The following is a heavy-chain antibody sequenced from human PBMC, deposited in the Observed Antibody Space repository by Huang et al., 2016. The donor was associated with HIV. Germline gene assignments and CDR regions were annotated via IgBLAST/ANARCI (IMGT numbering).Heavy chain of an antibody. CDR1: GGSFTGYY. CDR2: MDHRAST. Sequence: QVQLQQWGAGLLKPSETLSLTCAVDGGSFTGYYWSWLRQPPGQGLEWIWEMDHRASTKYNTSLKSRVTRSVDTSKNPFALKLISVTAAGTAMYYWASSPHSARTLDFWGQGTLVTVSS. J-gene: IGHJ4*02. V-gene: IGHV4-34*01. D-gene: IGHD6-6*01. CDR3: ASSPHSARTLDF.